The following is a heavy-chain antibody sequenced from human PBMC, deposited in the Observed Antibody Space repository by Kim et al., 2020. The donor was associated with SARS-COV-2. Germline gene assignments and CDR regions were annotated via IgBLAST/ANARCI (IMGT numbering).Heavy chain of an antibody. V-gene: IGHV3-53*01. J-gene: IGHJ4*02. CDR3: ARVSIAAAGGMGDY. Sequence: DSVKGRFTSSRDNAKNTLYLQMNSLRAEDTAVYYCARVSIAAAGGMGDYWGQGTLVTVSS. D-gene: IGHD6-13*01.